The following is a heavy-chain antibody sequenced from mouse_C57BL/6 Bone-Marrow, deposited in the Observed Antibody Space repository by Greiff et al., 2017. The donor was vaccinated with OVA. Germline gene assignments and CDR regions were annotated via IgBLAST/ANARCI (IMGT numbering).Heavy chain of an antibody. CDR2: IDPEDGDT. CDR3: TLIYYYGSLTY. D-gene: IGHD1-1*01. CDR1: GFNIKDYY. J-gene: IGHJ3*01. Sequence: EVKLQESGAELVRPGASVKLSCTASGFNIKDYYMHWVKQRPEQGLEWIGRIDPEDGDTEYAPKFQGKATMTADPSSNTAYLQLSSLTSEDTAVYYCTLIYYYGSLTYWGQGTLVTVSA. V-gene: IGHV14-1*01.